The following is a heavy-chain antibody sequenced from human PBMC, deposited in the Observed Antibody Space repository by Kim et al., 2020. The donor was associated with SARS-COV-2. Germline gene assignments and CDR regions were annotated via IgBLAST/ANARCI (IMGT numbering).Heavy chain of an antibody. J-gene: IGHJ4*02. Sequence: AQNFQVRVTITADKATSTAYMELSSLRSEDTAVYYCARAEGIAARPEGYWGQGTLVTVSS. D-gene: IGHD6-25*01. V-gene: IGHV1-69*04. CDR3: ARAEGIAARPEGY.